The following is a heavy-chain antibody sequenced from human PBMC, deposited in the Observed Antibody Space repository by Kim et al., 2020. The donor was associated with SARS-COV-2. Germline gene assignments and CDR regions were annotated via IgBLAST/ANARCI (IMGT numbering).Heavy chain of an antibody. CDR1: GGSISGYF. D-gene: IGHD5-12*01. J-gene: IGHJ5*02. CDR3: ARVDARIRGYDRGGRFDP. CDR2: MYHSGSS. Sequence: SETLSLTCTVSGGSISGYFWSWIRQPPGMGLEWIGYMYHSGSSNYNPSLKSRVTISVDTSKNQFSLKLSYVTAADTAVYYCARVDARIRGYDRGGRFDPWGQGTLVTVSS. V-gene: IGHV4-59*01.